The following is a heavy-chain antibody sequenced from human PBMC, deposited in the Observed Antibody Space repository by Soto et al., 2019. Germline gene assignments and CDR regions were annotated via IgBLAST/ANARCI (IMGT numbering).Heavy chain of an antibody. V-gene: IGHV1-2*04. J-gene: IGHJ4*02. Sequence: GASVKVSCKASGYTFTGYYMHWVRQAPGQGLEWMGWINPNSGDTNYAQKFQGWVTMTRDTSISTAYMELSSLRSDDTAVYYCARDLPSVDYWGQGTLVTVSS. CDR2: INPNSGDT. CDR3: ARDLPSVDY. CDR1: GYTFTGYY.